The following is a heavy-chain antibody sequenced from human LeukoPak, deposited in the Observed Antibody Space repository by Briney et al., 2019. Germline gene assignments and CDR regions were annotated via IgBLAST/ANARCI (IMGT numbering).Heavy chain of an antibody. J-gene: IGHJ4*02. Sequence: AGGSLRLSCAASGFTLSSYSMNWVRQAPGKGLEWVSYISSSSTIYYADSVKGRFTISRDNAKNSLYLQMNSLRAEDTAVYYCARDPAYYYDSSGYYDGDYWGQGTLVTVSS. V-gene: IGHV3-48*01. CDR2: ISSSSTI. CDR1: GFTLSSYS. D-gene: IGHD3-22*01. CDR3: ARDPAYYYDSSGYYDGDY.